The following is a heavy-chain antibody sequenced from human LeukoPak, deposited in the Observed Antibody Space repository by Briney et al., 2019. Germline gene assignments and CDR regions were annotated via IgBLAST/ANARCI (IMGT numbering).Heavy chain of an antibody. CDR1: GGSISSYY. Sequence: PSETLSLTCTVSGGSISSYYWSWIRQPPGKGLEWMGYIYYSGSTNYNPSLKSRVTISVDTSKNQFSLKLSSVTAADTAVYYCARAESYDFWSGPTYYYYMDVWGKGTTVTVSS. J-gene: IGHJ6*03. CDR2: IYYSGST. V-gene: IGHV4-59*01. D-gene: IGHD3-3*01. CDR3: ARAESYDFWSGPTYYYYMDV.